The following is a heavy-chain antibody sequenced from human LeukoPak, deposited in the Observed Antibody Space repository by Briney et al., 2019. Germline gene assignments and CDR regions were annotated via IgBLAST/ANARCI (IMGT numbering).Heavy chain of an antibody. CDR2: IIPIFGTA. CDR1: GGTFSSYA. CDR3: AIAVLGYCSSTSCYKARRNYYYYGMDV. J-gene: IGHJ6*02. V-gene: IGHV1-69*13. Sequence: SVTVSCKASGGTFSSYAISWVRQAPGQGLEWMGGIIPIFGTANYAQKFQGRVTIIADESTSTAYMELSSLRSEDTAVYYCAIAVLGYCSSTSCYKARRNYYYYGMDVWGQGTTVTVSS. D-gene: IGHD2-2*02.